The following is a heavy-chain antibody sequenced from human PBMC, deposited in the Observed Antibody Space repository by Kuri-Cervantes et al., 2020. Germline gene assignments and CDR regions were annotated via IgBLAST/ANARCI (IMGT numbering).Heavy chain of an antibody. Sequence: SVKVSCKASGGTFSSYTISWVRQAPGQGLEWMGGIIPIFGTANYVQKFQGRVTIIADKSTSTAYMEVSSLRSEDTAVYYCARGPTPTLYDSSGYYDYWGQGTLVTVSS. CDR3: ARGPTPTLYDSSGYYDY. CDR2: IIPIFGTA. J-gene: IGHJ4*02. CDR1: GGTFSSYT. D-gene: IGHD3-22*01. V-gene: IGHV1-69*06.